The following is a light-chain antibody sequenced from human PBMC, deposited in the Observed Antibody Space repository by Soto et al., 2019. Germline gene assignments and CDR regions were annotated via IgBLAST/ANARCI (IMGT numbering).Light chain of an antibody. CDR1: SDDIGVYDF. Sequence: QSVLTQPASVSGSPGQSITISCTGTSDDIGVYDFVSWYQHHPGEVPKVIIYGVNRRPSEISSRSSGSKSGNTASLTIAGLQADDEAIYYCASYTTSSTWVFGGGTQLTVL. CDR2: GVN. CDR3: ASYTTSSTWV. J-gene: IGLJ3*02. V-gene: IGLV2-14*01.